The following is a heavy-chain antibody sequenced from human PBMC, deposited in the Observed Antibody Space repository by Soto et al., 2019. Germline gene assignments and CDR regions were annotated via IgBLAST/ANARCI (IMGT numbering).Heavy chain of an antibody. CDR1: GYTFINHG. Sequence: QVQLVQSEAEVKKPGASVKVSCEASGYTFINHGISWVRQAPGQGLEWMGWVSGSNGNTKYAQKFPRRVTMTTETSTSTAHMELRNLRSDDTAVYFCARDFYPLAYYFDPWGQGTLVTVSS. V-gene: IGHV1-18*04. CDR2: VSGSNGNT. J-gene: IGHJ4*02. CDR3: ARDFYPLAYYFDP.